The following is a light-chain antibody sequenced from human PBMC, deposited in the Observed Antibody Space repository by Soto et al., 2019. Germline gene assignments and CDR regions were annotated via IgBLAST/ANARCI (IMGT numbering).Light chain of an antibody. Sequence: EIVFTQSPGTLSFSSGERATLSCRASQSVTSNYLAWYQQKPGQAPRLLVYGASSRATGISDRFSGSGSGTDFTLTISRLEPEDFAVYYCPHYVSPPITFGQGTRLEIK. CDR3: PHYVSPPIT. CDR2: GAS. CDR1: QSVTSNY. V-gene: IGKV3-20*01. J-gene: IGKJ5*01.